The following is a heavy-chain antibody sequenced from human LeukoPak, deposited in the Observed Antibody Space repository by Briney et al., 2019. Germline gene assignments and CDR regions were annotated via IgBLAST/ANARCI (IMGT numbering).Heavy chain of an antibody. V-gene: IGHV1-69*13. Sequence: SVKVSCKASGGTFSSYAISWVRQAPAQGLEWMGGIIPIFGTANYAQKFQGRVTITADESTSTAYMELSSLRSEDTAVYYCARALGGSGYDGPFDYWGQGTLVTVSS. CDR3: ARALGGSGYDGPFDY. J-gene: IGHJ4*02. CDR1: GGTFSSYA. D-gene: IGHD5-12*01. CDR2: IIPIFGTA.